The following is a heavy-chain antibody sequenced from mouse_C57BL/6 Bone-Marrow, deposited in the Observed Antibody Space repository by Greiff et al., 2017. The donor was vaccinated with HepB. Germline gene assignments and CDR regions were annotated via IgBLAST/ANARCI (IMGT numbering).Heavy chain of an antibody. Sequence: VQRVESGPGLVQPSQSLSITCTVSGFSLTSYGVHWVRQSPGKGLEWLGVIWSGGSTDYNAAFISSLSISTDNSTGQVFFKMNSLQADDTAIYYCARNGYGSSCSDWYFDVWGTGTTVTVSS. CDR1: GFSLTSYG. V-gene: IGHV2-2*01. J-gene: IGHJ1*03. D-gene: IGHD1-1*01. CDR3: ARNGYGSSCSDWYFDV. CDR2: IWSGGST.